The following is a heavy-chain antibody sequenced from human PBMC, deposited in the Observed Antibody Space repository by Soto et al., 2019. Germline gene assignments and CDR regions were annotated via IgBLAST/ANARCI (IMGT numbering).Heavy chain of an antibody. J-gene: IGHJ6*02. Sequence: GASVKVSCKASGYTFTSYYIHWVRQAPGQGLEWMGWINPITGGTNYAPKFQGRVTMTRDTSITTAYMELSRLRSDDTAVYYCARNYYDSSDRDYLDYWGHYFGLDVWGQGTTVTVSS. CDR3: ARNYYDSSDRDYLDYWGHYFGLDV. D-gene: IGHD3-22*01. CDR1: GYTFTSYY. V-gene: IGHV1-2*02. CDR2: INPITGGT.